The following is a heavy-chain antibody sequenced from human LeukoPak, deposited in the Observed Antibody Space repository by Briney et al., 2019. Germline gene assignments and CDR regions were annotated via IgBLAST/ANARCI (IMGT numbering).Heavy chain of an antibody. CDR3: ARQVGYCGGDCYPPQLYYYYYYGMDV. V-gene: IGHV1-69*04. CDR1: GGTFSSYA. D-gene: IGHD2-21*02. CDR2: IIPILGIA. Sequence: ASVKVSCEASGGTFSSYAISWVRQAPGQGLEWMGRIIPILGIANYAQKFQGRVTITADKSTSTAYMELSSLRSEDTAVYYCARQVGYCGGDCYPPQLYYYYYYGMDVWGQGTTVTVSS. J-gene: IGHJ6*02.